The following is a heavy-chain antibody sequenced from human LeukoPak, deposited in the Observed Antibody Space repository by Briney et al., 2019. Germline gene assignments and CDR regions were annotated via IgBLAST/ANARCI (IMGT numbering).Heavy chain of an antibody. D-gene: IGHD3-22*01. V-gene: IGHV3-66*01. CDR3: ARDPSTYYYDSSGSY. Sequence: GGTLRLSCAASGFTFNSYGMSWIRQAPGKGLEWVSVIYSGGSTYYADSVKGRFTISRDNSKNTLYLQMNSLRAEDTAVYYCARDPSTYYYDSSGSYWGQGTLVTVSS. CDR1: GFTFNSYG. J-gene: IGHJ4*02. CDR2: IYSGGST.